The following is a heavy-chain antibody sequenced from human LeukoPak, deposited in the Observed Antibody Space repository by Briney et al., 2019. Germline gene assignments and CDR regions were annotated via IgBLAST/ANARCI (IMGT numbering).Heavy chain of an antibody. CDR2: ISSSGSTI. V-gene: IGHV3-48*03. J-gene: IGHJ6*02. CDR3: AIRKQQVVPPRAYPYYYGMDV. D-gene: IGHD6-13*01. CDR1: GFTFSRYE. Sequence: GGSLRPSCAASGFTFSRYEMNWVRQAPGKGLEWVSYISSSGSTIYYADSVKGRFTISRDKSKNTLYLLMISLRAGDTAVYYCAIRKQQVVPPRAYPYYYGMDVWGQGTTVTVSS.